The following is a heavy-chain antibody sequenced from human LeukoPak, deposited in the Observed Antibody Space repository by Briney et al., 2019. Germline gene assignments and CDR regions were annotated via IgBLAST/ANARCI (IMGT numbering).Heavy chain of an antibody. V-gene: IGHV2-5*02. CDR2: IYWDDGK. J-gene: IGHJ4*02. CDR1: GFSLSTSGVG. D-gene: IGHD2-2*01. Sequence: SGPTLVNPTQPLTLTCTFSGFSLSTSGVGVGWIRQPPGKALEWLALIYWDDGKRYSPSLKSRLTSTKDTSKNQVVLTMTNMDPVDTATYYCAHPNRYCSSTSCYSSFDYWGQGTLVTVSS. CDR3: AHPNRYCSSTSCYSSFDY.